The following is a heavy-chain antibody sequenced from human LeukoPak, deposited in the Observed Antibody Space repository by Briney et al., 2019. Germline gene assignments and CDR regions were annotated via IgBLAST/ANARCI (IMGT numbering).Heavy chain of an antibody. CDR2: IYYSGST. Sequence: SETLSLTCTVSGASISSSGFYWSWIRQHPGKGLEWIGYIYYSGSTYYNPSLKSRVIISVDTSKNQFSLNLNSLTAADTAVYYCARGGLNVDTAMVTRGEGVYFDYWGQGTLVTVSS. V-gene: IGHV4-31*03. D-gene: IGHD5-18*01. CDR1: GASISSSGFY. CDR3: ARGGLNVDTAMVTRGEGVYFDY. J-gene: IGHJ4*02.